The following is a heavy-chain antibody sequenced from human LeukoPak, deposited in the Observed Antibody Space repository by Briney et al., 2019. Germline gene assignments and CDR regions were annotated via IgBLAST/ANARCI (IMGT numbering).Heavy chain of an antibody. CDR2: ISGSGGST. CDR1: GFTFSSYA. V-gene: IGHV3-23*01. CDR3: AKDLQAAAGPRNYDY. Sequence: PGGSLRLSCAASGFTFSSYAMSWVRQAPGKGLEWVSAISGSGGSTYYADSVKGRFTISRDNSKSTLYLQMNSLRAEDTAAYYCAKDLQAAAGPRNYDYWGQGTLVTVSS. J-gene: IGHJ4*02. D-gene: IGHD6-13*01.